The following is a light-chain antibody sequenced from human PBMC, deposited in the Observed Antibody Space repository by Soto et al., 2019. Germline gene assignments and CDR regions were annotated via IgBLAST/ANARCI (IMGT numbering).Light chain of an antibody. J-gene: IGKJ1*01. CDR2: AAS. Sequence: IQMTQSPSSLSASVVDRVTITCRASQSISSYLNWYQQKPGKAPKLLIYAASSLQSGVPSRFSGSGSGTDFTLTISSLQPEDFATYYCQQSYSTSITFGQGTKVDIK. V-gene: IGKV1-39*01. CDR3: QQSYSTSIT. CDR1: QSISSY.